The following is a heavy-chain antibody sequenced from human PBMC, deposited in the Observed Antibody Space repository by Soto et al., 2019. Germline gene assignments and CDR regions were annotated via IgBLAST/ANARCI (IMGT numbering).Heavy chain of an antibody. CDR3: ARPRYTFGNSGCYPFDY. J-gene: IGHJ4*02. CDR1: GDFISNTTYY. D-gene: IGHD3-22*01. CDR2: IYFSGSGTS. Sequence: PSETLSLTCSVSGDFISNTTYYWGWVRRAPGKGLEWVGSIYFSGSGTSHYNPSLKSRVTISVDTSKNQFSLKLTSVTAADTAVYYCARPRYTFGNSGCYPFDYWGQGTLVTVSS. V-gene: IGHV4-39*01.